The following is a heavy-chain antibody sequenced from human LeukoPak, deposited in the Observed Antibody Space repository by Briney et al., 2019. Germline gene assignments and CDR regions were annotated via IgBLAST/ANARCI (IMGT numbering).Heavy chain of an antibody. V-gene: IGHV4-61*02. CDR3: ARDWGFDSSGWYLRRSWFDP. CDR2: IYTSGST. CDR1: GGSISSGSYY. D-gene: IGHD6-19*01. Sequence: SETLSLTCTVSGGSISSGSYYWSWIRQPAGKGLEWIGRIYTSGSTNYNPSLKSRVTISVDTSKNQFSLKLSSVTAADTAVYYCARDWGFDSSGWYLRRSWFDPWGQGTLVTVSS. J-gene: IGHJ5*02.